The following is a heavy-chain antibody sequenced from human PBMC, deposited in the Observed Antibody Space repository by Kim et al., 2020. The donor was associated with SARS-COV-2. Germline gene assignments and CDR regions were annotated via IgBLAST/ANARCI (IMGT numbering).Heavy chain of an antibody. D-gene: IGHD6-19*01. J-gene: IGHJ5*02. V-gene: IGHV4-34*01. Sequence: PSLKSRVTISVDTSKNQFSLKLSSVTAADTAVYYCAKAGSSGWYSNWFDPWGQGTLVTVSS. CDR3: AKAGSSGWYSNWFDP.